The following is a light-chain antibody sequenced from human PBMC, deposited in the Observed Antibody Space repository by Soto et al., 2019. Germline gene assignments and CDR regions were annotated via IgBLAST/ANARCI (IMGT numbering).Light chain of an antibody. CDR3: QQYDNWPLYT. CDR1: QSVSGN. Sequence: ETVMTQSPATLSVSPGERATLSCRASQSVSGNLAWYQQRPGQAPRLLIYDASTRATGIPTRFSGSGFGTEFTLTISSLQSEDFAVYYCQQYDNWPLYTFGQGTKVDI. V-gene: IGKV3-15*01. J-gene: IGKJ2*01. CDR2: DAS.